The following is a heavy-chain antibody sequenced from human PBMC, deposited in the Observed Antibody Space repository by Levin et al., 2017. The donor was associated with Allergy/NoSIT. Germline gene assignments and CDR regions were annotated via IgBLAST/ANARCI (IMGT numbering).Heavy chain of an antibody. V-gene: IGHV4-4*02. Sequence: SETLSLTCAVSGGSISSSNWWSWVRQPPGKGLEWIGEIYHSGSTNYNPSLKSRVTISVDKSKNQFSLKLSSVTAADTAVYYCASLVVVPHYGMDVWGQGTTVTVSS. D-gene: IGHD2-2*01. CDR2: IYHSGST. J-gene: IGHJ6*02. CDR1: GGSISSSNW. CDR3: ASLVVVPHYGMDV.